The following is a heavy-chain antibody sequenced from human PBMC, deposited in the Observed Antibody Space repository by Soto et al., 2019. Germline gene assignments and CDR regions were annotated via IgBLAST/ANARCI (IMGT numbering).Heavy chain of an antibody. CDR3: ARDDAFGNENGFDI. J-gene: IGHJ3*02. CDR1: GFPFSTYG. V-gene: IGHV3-33*01. CDR2: IVSDGSAK. D-gene: IGHD3-3*01. Sequence: QVQLVESGGGVVQPGTSLRLSCAVSGFPFSTYGFHWVRQPPGKGLEWVAVIVSDGSAKYHADSVEGRFTISRDTSTDTLYLQMNSLRAEDTAVYYCARDDAFGNENGFDIWGQGKMVTVSS.